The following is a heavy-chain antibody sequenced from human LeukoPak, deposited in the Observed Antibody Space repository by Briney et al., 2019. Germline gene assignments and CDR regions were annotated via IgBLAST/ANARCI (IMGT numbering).Heavy chain of an antibody. D-gene: IGHD3-22*01. CDR3: ARTYYSDSRGMDDVFDI. Sequence: GASVKVSCKASGYTFTDYYMHWVRQAPGQGLEWMGRINPKSGGTNYAQKFQGRVTTTRDMSISTAYMELSGLRSDDTAVYYCARTYYSDSRGMDDVFDIWGQGTMVTVSS. V-gene: IGHV1-2*01. CDR1: GYTFTDYY. CDR2: INPKSGGT. J-gene: IGHJ3*02.